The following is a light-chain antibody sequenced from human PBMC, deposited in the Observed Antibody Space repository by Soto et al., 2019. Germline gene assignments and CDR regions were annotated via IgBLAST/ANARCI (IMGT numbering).Light chain of an antibody. Sequence: EILITHSPATLSVSAVERATLSCRASQSVSSNLAWYQQRPGQAPRLLIYGASTRATGIPARFSGSGSGTEFTLTISSLQSQDFAVYYCQQYNNWPQTFGQGTRLEIK. V-gene: IGKV3-15*01. J-gene: IGKJ5*01. CDR1: QSVSSN. CDR3: QQYNNWPQT. CDR2: GAS.